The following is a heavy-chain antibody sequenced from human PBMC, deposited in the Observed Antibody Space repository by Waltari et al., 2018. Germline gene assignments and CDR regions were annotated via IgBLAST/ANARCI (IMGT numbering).Heavy chain of an antibody. Sequence: QVQLQESGPGLVKPSETLSLTCTVSGYSISCGYYWGWIRQPPGKGLGWIGSLYQSGSTYYNPSLKSRVTISVDTSKNQFSLKLSSMTAADTAVYYCAKYSGYDFDYWGQGTLVTVSS. D-gene: IGHD5-12*01. CDR3: AKYSGYDFDY. CDR2: LYQSGST. CDR1: GYSISCGYY. V-gene: IGHV4-38-2*02. J-gene: IGHJ4*02.